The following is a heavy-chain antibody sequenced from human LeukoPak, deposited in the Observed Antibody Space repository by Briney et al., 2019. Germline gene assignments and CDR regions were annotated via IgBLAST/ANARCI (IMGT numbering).Heavy chain of an antibody. D-gene: IGHD5-24*01. Sequence: SVKVSCKASGYTFTGYYMHWVRQAPGQGLEGMGRINPNSGGTNYAQKFQGRVTMTRDTSISTAYMELSRLRSDDTAVYYCAREVGGYKPTYYFDYWGQGTLVTDSS. CDR2: INPNSGGT. CDR1: GYTFTGYY. V-gene: IGHV1-2*06. J-gene: IGHJ4*02. CDR3: AREVGGYKPTYYFDY.